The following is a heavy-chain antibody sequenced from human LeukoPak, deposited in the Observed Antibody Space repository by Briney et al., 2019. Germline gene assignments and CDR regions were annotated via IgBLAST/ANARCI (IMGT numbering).Heavy chain of an antibody. V-gene: IGHV3-23*01. Sequence: GGSLRLSCATSGFTFSSYAMSWVRQAPGKGLEWVSAITGSGGTTSYADSVKGRFTISRDNSKNTLYLQMNSLRAEDTAAYYCAKDRILTTYWGQGTLVTVSS. CDR1: GFTFSSYA. CDR3: AKDRILTTY. D-gene: IGHD3-22*01. CDR2: ITGSGGTT. J-gene: IGHJ4*02.